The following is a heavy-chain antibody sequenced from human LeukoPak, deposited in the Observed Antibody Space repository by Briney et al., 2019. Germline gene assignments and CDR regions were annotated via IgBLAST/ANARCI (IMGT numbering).Heavy chain of an antibody. D-gene: IGHD5-12*01. Sequence: ASVKVSCKASGYTFTGYYLHWVRQAPGQGLEWMGWINPNSGGTNYAQKFQGRVTMTRDTSISTAYMELGRLRSDDTAVCYCAREYSGYAPGGYWGQGTLVTVSS. CDR3: AREYSGYAPGGY. J-gene: IGHJ4*02. CDR2: INPNSGGT. V-gene: IGHV1-2*02. CDR1: GYTFTGYY.